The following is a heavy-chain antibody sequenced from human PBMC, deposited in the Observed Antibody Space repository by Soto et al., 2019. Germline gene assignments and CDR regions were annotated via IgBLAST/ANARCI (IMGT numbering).Heavy chain of an antibody. CDR1: GGSISSGDYY. Sequence: KTSETLSLTCTVSGGSISSGDYYWSWIRQPPGKGLEWIGYIYYSGSTYYNPSLKSRVTISVDTSKNQFSLKLSSVTAADTAVYYCARSGKYDYGDSPRFYYYGMDVWGQGTTVTVSS. D-gene: IGHD4-17*01. J-gene: IGHJ6*02. CDR2: IYYSGST. V-gene: IGHV4-30-4*01. CDR3: ARSGKYDYGDSPRFYYYGMDV.